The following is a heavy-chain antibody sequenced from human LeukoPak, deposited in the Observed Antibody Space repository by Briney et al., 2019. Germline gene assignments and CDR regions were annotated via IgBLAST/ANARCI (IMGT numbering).Heavy chain of an antibody. D-gene: IGHD3-3*01. Sequence: AGGSLRLSCAASGFTFSTYDMHWVRHATGKGLEWVSAIGVAGDTYYPGSVKGRFTISRENAKNSLYLQMNSLGAGDTAVYYCARWSGYQNGMDVWGQGTTVTVSS. CDR1: GFTFSTYD. CDR3: ARWSGYQNGMDV. J-gene: IGHJ6*02. V-gene: IGHV3-13*01. CDR2: IGVAGDT.